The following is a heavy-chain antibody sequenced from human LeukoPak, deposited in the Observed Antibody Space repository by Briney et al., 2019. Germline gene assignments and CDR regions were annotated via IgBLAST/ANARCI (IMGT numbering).Heavy chain of an antibody. J-gene: IGHJ4*02. CDR2: IHTSGST. CDR3: ARAPEFSSGWLLDY. CDR1: GGSISGYY. D-gene: IGHD3-22*01. Sequence: SETLSLTCTVSGGSISGYYWSWIRQPAEKGLEWIGRIHTSGSTNYNPSLKSRVTMSGDTSKNQFSLRLRSVTAADTAVYYCARAPEFSSGWLLDYWGQGILVTASS. V-gene: IGHV4-4*07.